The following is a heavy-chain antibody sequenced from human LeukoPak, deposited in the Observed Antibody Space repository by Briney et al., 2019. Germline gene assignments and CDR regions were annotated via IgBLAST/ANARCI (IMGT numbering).Heavy chain of an antibody. CDR1: GGSFSGYY. CDR2: INHSGST. CDR3: AREGYCSGGSCYPEYFQH. J-gene: IGHJ1*01. Sequence: SETLSLTCAVYGGSFSGYYWSWIRQPPGKGLEWIAEINHSGSTNYNPSLKSRVTISVDTSKNQFSLKLSSVTAADTAVYYCAREGYCSGGSCYPEYFQHWGQGTLVTVSS. V-gene: IGHV4-34*01. D-gene: IGHD2-15*01.